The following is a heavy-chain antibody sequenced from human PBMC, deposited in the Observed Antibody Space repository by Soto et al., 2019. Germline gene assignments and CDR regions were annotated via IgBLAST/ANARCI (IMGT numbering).Heavy chain of an antibody. CDR1: GFAFENNA. D-gene: IGHD3-10*01. Sequence: VQLVESGGGVVQPGGSLRLHCEASGFAFENNAMHWVRQAPGKGLEWVSVISEDGTNEHYADSVKGRFSISRENAKATLFLHMTSLGPEDTGLYYCVKIMPSRWFADFSDWGQGTLVTVSS. CDR3: VKIMPSRWFADFSD. J-gene: IGHJ4*02. V-gene: IGHV3-30-3*02. CDR2: ISEDGTNE.